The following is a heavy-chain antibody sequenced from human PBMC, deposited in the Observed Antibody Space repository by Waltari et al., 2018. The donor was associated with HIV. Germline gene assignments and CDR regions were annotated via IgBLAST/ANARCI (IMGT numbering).Heavy chain of an antibody. V-gene: IGHV2-5*01. CDR1: GFSLDTRGVG. CDR3: ARRPGYCSGTRCYYSHWFDP. CDR2: IYWNGNK. D-gene: IGHD2-2*03. J-gene: IGHJ5*02. Sequence: QITLKESGPTLVKPTQTLTLTCTISGFSLDTRGVGVGWIRQHPGKALEWLALIYWNGNKHYSPSLKSRLTITQVTSTNQVVLTMTNMDPVDTATYYCARRPGYCSGTRCYYSHWFDPWGQGTLVTVSS.